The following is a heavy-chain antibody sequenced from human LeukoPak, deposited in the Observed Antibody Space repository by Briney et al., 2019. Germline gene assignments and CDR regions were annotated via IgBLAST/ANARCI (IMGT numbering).Heavy chain of an antibody. V-gene: IGHV5-51*01. D-gene: IGHD4-23*01. CDR1: GCLFTSYW. CDR3: ARRNGGTSGGNYFDY. CDR2: IYPGESDT. J-gene: IGHJ4*02. Sequence: GGALEISWKGSGCLFTSYWIGWGRQVPGKGVEGRGIIYPGESDTRYSPSFEGQVTISADKSITTAYLQWSSLKASDTAMYYCARRNGGTSGGNYFDYWGQGTLVTVSS.